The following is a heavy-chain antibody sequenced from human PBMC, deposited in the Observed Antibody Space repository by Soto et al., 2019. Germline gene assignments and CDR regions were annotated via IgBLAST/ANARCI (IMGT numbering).Heavy chain of an antibody. V-gene: IGHV3-33*01. D-gene: IGHD2-21*01. J-gene: IGHJ4*02. CDR2: IWYDGSNK. Sequence: GGSLRLSCAAPGFTFSSYGMHWVRQAPGKGLEWVAVIWYDGSNKYYADSVKGRFTISRDNSKNTLYLQMNSLRAEDTAVYYCARELQPMWYYFDYWGQGTLVTVSS. CDR3: ARELQPMWYYFDY. CDR1: GFTFSSYG.